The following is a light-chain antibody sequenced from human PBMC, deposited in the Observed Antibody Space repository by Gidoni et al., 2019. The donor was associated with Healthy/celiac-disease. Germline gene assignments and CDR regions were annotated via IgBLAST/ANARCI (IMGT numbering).Light chain of an antibody. V-gene: IGKV1-39*01. Sequence: DIKLTQSPSSLSASVGDRVTITCRASQSISSHLNWYQQKPGKAPKLLIYDASSLESGVPSRFSGSGSGTDFTLTISSLQPEDFATYYCQQSYSTSITFGQGTRLEIK. CDR2: DAS. CDR3: QQSYSTSIT. J-gene: IGKJ5*01. CDR1: QSISSH.